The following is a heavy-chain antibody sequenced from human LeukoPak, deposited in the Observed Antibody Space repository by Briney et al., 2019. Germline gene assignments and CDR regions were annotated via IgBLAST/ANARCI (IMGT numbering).Heavy chain of an antibody. D-gene: IGHD4-11*01. CDR2: INTNTGNP. CDR3: ARDTISNYVLSAFDI. Sequence: ASVKVSCKASGYTFTSYAMNWVRQAPGQGLEWMGWINTNTGNPTYAQGFTGRFVFSLDTSVSTAYLQISSLKAEDTAVYYCARDTISNYVLSAFDIWGQGTMVTVSS. V-gene: IGHV7-4-1*02. CDR1: GYTFTSYA. J-gene: IGHJ3*02.